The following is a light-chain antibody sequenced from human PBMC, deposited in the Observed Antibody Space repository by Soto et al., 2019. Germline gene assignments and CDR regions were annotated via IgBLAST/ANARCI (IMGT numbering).Light chain of an antibody. CDR3: AAWDDSLNGFYV. J-gene: IGLJ1*01. CDR1: SSNIGSNT. CDR2: SNN. Sequence: QSVLTQPPSASGTPGQRVTISCSGSSSNIGSNTVNWYQQLPGTTPKHLIYSNNQRPSGVPDRFSGSKSGTSASLAISGLQSEDEADYDCAAWDDSLNGFYVFGTGTQLTVL. V-gene: IGLV1-44*01.